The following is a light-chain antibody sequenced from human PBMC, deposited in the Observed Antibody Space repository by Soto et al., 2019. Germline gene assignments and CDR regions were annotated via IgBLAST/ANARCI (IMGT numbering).Light chain of an antibody. CDR2: GAS. CDR3: QQYGRSPWT. CDR1: ESVASSY. V-gene: IGKV3-20*01. J-gene: IGKJ1*01. Sequence: EIVLTQSPGTLSLSPGEGATLSCRASESVASSYLAWYQQIPGQAPRLLICGASSRATGIPDRFSGSGSGTDFTLTITRLQPEDFAVYYCQQYGRSPWTSGQGTKVEI.